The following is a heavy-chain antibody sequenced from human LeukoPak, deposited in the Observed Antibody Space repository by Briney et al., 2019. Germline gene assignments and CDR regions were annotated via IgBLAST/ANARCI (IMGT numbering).Heavy chain of an antibody. D-gene: IGHD1-7*01. CDR2: IRYDGSNK. CDR3: AKKPGSTSERYFDY. J-gene: IGHJ4*02. V-gene: IGHV3-30*02. CDR1: GFTFSSYG. Sequence: GGSLRLSCAASGFTFSSYGMHWVRQAPGKGLEGVDFIRYDGSNKYYSSSVTCRFTISRDNSKNTLYLQMKSLRAEDTAVYYCAKKPGSTSERYFDYWGQGTLVTVSS.